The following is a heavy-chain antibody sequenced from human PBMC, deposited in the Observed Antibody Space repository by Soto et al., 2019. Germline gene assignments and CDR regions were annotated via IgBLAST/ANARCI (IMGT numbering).Heavy chain of an antibody. Sequence: ASVKVSCKASGYTFTSYDINWVRQATGQGLEWMGWMNPNSGNTGYAQKFQGRVTMTRNTSISTAYMELSSLRSEDTAVYYCARGLPKPYYDSSGYYLGVYYWGQGTLVTVSS. V-gene: IGHV1-8*01. CDR2: MNPNSGNT. J-gene: IGHJ4*02. CDR3: ARGLPKPYYDSSGYYLGVYY. D-gene: IGHD3-22*01. CDR1: GYTFTSYD.